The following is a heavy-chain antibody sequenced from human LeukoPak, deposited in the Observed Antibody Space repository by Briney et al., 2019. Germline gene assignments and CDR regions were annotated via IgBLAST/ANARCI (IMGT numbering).Heavy chain of an antibody. D-gene: IGHD3/OR15-3a*01. Sequence: KSSETLSLTCTVSGGSISSYYRSWIRHPPGKGLEWIGSILYYGTSYYNPSLKSRVTISVDTSTNQFSLKLNSVTAADTAVYYCARIGQSVHYYMDVWGNGTTVDVSS. CDR2: ILYYGTS. J-gene: IGHJ6*03. CDR1: GGSISSYY. V-gene: IGHV4-59*05. CDR3: ARIGQSVHYYMDV.